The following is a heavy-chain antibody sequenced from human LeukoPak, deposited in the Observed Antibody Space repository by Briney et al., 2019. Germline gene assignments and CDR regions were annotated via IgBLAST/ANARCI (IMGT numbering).Heavy chain of an antibody. CDR1: GYTLTELS. CDR3: ATSYYDSSGYLPFDY. Sequence: GASVKVSCKVSGYTLTELSMHWVRQAPGKGLEWMGGFDPEDGETIYAQKYKGRVTMTEDTSTDTAYMELSSLRSEDTAVYYCATSYYDSSGYLPFDYWGQGTLVTVSS. CDR2: FDPEDGET. V-gene: IGHV1-24*01. J-gene: IGHJ4*02. D-gene: IGHD3-22*01.